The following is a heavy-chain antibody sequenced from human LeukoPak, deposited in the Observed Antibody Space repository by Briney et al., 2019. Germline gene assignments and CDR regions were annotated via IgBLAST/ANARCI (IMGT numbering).Heavy chain of an antibody. Sequence: EASVKVSCKASGGTFSSYAISWVRQAPGQGLEWMGRIIPILGITNYAQKFQGKVTITADKSTSTAYMELSSLRSEDTAVYYCARALATTVTTYYFDHWGQGTLVTVSS. CDR3: ARALATTVTTYYFDH. D-gene: IGHD4-17*01. J-gene: IGHJ4*02. CDR2: IIPILGIT. CDR1: GGTFSSYA. V-gene: IGHV1-69*04.